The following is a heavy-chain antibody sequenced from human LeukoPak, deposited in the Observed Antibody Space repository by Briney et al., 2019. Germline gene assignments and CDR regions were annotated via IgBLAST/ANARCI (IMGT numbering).Heavy chain of an antibody. J-gene: IGHJ6*02. V-gene: IGHV1-18*01. D-gene: IGHD3-22*01. CDR1: GGTFSSYG. Sequence: ASVNVSCKASGGTFSSYGISWVRQAPGQGLEWMGWISAYNGNTNYAQKLQGRVTMTTDTSTSTAYMELRSLRSDDTAVYYCARDYYDSSGYSDYYYGMDVWGQGTTVTVSS. CDR2: ISAYNGNT. CDR3: ARDYYDSSGYSDYYYGMDV.